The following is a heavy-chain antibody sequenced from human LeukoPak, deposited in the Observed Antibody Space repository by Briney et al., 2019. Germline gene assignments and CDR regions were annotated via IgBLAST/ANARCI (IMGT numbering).Heavy chain of an antibody. V-gene: IGHV3-33*01. CDR2: IWYDGSNK. CDR3: ARDRNYYDSSSLDV. D-gene: IGHD3-22*01. J-gene: IGHJ6*02. Sequence: GGSLRLSCAASGLTFSSYGMHWVRQAPGKGLEWVAVIWYDGSNKYYADSVKGRFTISRDNSKNTLYLQMNSLRAEDTAVYYCARDRNYYDSSSLDVWGQGTTVTVSS. CDR1: GLTFSSYG.